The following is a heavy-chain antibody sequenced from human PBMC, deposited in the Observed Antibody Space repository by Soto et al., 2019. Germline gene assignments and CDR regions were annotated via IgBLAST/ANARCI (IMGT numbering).Heavy chain of an antibody. V-gene: IGHV1-3*01. Sequence: ASVKVSCKASGYTFTSYAMHWVRQAPGQRLEWKGWINAGNGNTKYSQKYQGRVTITRDTSASTAYMELSSLRSENTAVYYWTRRGNYEHPHYYYYYYMDVWGKGTTVTVSS. J-gene: IGHJ6*03. CDR1: GYTFTSYA. CDR3: TRRGNYEHPHYYYYYYMDV. D-gene: IGHD1-7*01. CDR2: INAGNGNT.